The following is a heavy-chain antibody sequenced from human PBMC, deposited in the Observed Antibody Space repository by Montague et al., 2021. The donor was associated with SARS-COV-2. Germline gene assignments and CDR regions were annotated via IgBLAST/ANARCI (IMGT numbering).Heavy chain of an antibody. CDR2: IYYSGST. CDR3: ATYYDILTGYYIDDFDI. J-gene: IGHJ3*02. Sequence: SETLSLTCTVSGGSISSSSYYWGWIRQPPGKGLDWIGSIYYSGSTYYNPSLKIRVTISVDTSQNQFSLKLSSVTAADTSVYYCATYYDILTGYYIDDFDIWGQGTMVTVSS. CDR1: GGSISSSSYY. V-gene: IGHV4-39*01. D-gene: IGHD3-9*01.